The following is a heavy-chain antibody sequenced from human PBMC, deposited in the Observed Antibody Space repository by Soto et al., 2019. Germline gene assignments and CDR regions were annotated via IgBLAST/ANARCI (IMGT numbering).Heavy chain of an antibody. CDR2: IFSNDEK. CDR3: ARINDCGGDCYPFDH. D-gene: IGHD2-21*02. Sequence: QVTLKASGPVLVKPTETLTLTCTVSGFSLNNAKMGVSWIRQPQGAAPQWLASIFSNDEKSYRTSLKRRLTTSKDISKSHVVLSMTNMYPVDTATYYCARINDCGGDCYPFDHWGQGTLVTVSS. V-gene: IGHV2-26*01. J-gene: IGHJ4*02. CDR1: GFSLNNAKMG.